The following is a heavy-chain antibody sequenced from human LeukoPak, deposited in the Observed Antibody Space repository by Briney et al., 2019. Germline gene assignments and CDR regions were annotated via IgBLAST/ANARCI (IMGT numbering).Heavy chain of an antibody. Sequence: PGGSLRLSCAASGFTFSSYSMNWVRQAPGKGLEWASSINSGSTYVFYADSVKGRFTISRDNAKNSLYLQMNSLRAEDTAVYYCARDRDSSGWYGGDYWGQGTLVTVSS. V-gene: IGHV3-21*01. CDR2: INSGSTYV. CDR1: GFTFSSYS. D-gene: IGHD6-19*01. J-gene: IGHJ4*02. CDR3: ARDRDSSGWYGGDY.